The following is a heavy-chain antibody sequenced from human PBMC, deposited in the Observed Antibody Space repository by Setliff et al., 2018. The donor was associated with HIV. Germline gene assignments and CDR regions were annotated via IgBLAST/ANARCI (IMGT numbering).Heavy chain of an antibody. Sequence: SETLSLTCTVTGGSISGNYYWTWIRQHSGKGLEWIGYFYYRGTTYYTPSLKSRVTISVDSSKNQFSLKLTSVTAADTAVYYCARGNIDYWTGYYSRSGYFYYMDVWGRGTTVTVSS. V-gene: IGHV4-31*03. CDR3: ARGNIDYWTGYYSRSGYFYYMDV. J-gene: IGHJ6*03. CDR1: GGSISGNYY. CDR2: FYYRGTT. D-gene: IGHD3-3*01.